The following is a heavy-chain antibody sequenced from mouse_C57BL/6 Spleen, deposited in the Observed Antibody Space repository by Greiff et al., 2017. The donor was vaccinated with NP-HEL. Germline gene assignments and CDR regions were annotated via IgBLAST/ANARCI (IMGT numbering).Heavy chain of an antibody. Sequence: EVKLMESGPVLVKPGASVKMSCKASGYTFTDYYMNWVKQSHGKSLEWIGVINPYNGGTSYNQKFKGKATLTVDKSSSTAYMELNSLTSEDSAVYYCARRNTLSDYWGQGTTLTVSS. CDR2: INPYNGGT. V-gene: IGHV1-19*01. CDR1: GYTFTDYY. CDR3: ARRNTLSDY. J-gene: IGHJ2*01. D-gene: IGHD5-2*01.